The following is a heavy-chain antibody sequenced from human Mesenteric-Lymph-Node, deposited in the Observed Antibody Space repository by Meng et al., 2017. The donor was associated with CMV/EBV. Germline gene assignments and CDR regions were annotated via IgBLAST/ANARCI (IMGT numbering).Heavy chain of an antibody. J-gene: IGHJ4*02. Sequence: GESLKISCAASGFTFSNYAMSWVRQAPGKGLEWVSAISGGEATTYYADSVKGRFTISRDNAKNTLYLQMNSLRAEDTAVYYCALVVPAYWGQGTLVTVSS. CDR2: ISGGEATT. V-gene: IGHV3-23*01. CDR1: GFTFSNYA. CDR3: ALVVPAY. D-gene: IGHD2-2*01.